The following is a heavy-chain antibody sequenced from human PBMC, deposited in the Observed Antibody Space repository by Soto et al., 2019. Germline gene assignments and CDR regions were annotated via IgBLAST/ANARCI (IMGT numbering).Heavy chain of an antibody. CDR1: GTIFSSYT. D-gene: IGHD3-16*01. CDR2: IIPILGET. J-gene: IGHJ6*02. V-gene: IGHV1-69*08. CDR3: ARGLGGRMDD. Sequence: QVQLGQSGAEVKKPGSSVRVSCKASGTIFSSYTISWVRQAPGQGLEWMGRIIPILGETNSAQKFQDRVTLTADKSTNTAYMELNSLRLEDTAVYYCARGLGGRMDDWGQGTTVTFSS.